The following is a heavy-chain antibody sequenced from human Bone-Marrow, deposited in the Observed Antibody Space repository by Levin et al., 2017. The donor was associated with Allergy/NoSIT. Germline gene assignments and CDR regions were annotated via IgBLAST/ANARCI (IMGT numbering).Heavy chain of an antibody. CDR2: IIPLFVTA. V-gene: IGHV1-69*13. CDR1: GTKFSSDA. CDR3: ASMENNWNYGRTGPTNSVAMDV. D-gene: IGHD1-7*01. Sequence: GASVKVSCKASGTKFSSDALSWVRQAPGQGLEWMGGIIPLFVTAYYAQKFQDRVTITADESTSTTYMELTSLTSEDSATYYCASMENNWNYGRTGPTNSVAMDVWGQGTTVTVSS. J-gene: IGHJ6*02.